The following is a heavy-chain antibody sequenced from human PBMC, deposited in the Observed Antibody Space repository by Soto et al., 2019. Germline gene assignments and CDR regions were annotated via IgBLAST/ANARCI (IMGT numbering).Heavy chain of an antibody. J-gene: IGHJ5*02. CDR1: GFTVSSNY. V-gene: IGHV3-53*01. D-gene: IGHD4-17*01. CDR2: IYSGGNT. CDR3: AREILQDYFDP. Sequence: EVQLVESGGGLIQPGGSLRLSCAASGFTVSSNYMSWVRQASGKGLEWVSVIYSGGNTYYADSVRGRFTVSRDNSKNTLYLQINSLRAEDTAVYYCAREILQDYFDPWGQGTLVTVSS.